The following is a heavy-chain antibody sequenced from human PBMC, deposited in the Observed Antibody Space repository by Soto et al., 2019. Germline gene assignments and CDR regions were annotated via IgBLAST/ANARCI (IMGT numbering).Heavy chain of an antibody. V-gene: IGHV4-30-4*01. Sequence: ASETLSLTCTVSGGSISSGDYYWSWIRQPPGKGLEWIGYIYYSGSTYYNPSLKSRVTISVDTSKNQFSLKLSSVTAADTAVYYCARISLWFGESYPWGQGTLVTVSS. CDR3: ARISLWFGESYP. J-gene: IGHJ5*02. CDR2: IYYSGST. CDR1: GGSISSGDYY. D-gene: IGHD3-10*01.